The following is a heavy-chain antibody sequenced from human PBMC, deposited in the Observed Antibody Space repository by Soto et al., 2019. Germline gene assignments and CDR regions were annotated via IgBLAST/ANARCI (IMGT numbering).Heavy chain of an antibody. D-gene: IGHD5-12*01. Sequence: ASVKVSCKASGYTFTSYAMHWVRQAPGQRLEWMGWINAGNGNTKYSQKFQGRVTITRDTSASTAYMELSSLRSEDTAVYYCARGVGWLRLILSYWGQGTLVTVSS. CDR1: GYTFTSYA. J-gene: IGHJ4*02. CDR3: ARGVGWLRLILSY. CDR2: INAGNGNT. V-gene: IGHV1-3*01.